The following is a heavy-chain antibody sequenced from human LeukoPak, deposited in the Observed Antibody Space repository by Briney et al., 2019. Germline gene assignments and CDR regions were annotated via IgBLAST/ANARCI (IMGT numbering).Heavy chain of an antibody. CDR3: ARLFRVVVPAANTHFDY. J-gene: IGHJ4*02. CDR2: ISYDGSNK. V-gene: IGHV3-30*03. Sequence: GGSLRLSCAVSGFSVSNNYMNWVRQAAGKGLEWVAVISYDGSNKYYADSVKGRFTISRDNSKNTLYLQMNSLRAEDTAVYYCARLFRVVVPAANTHFDYWGQGTLVTVSS. D-gene: IGHD2-2*01. CDR1: GFSVSNNY.